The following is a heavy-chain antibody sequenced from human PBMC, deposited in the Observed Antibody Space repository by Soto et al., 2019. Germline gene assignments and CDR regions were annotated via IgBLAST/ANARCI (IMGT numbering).Heavy chain of an antibody. D-gene: IGHD3-10*01. CDR2: INHSGST. Sequence: SETLSLTCAVYGGSFSGYYWSWIRQPPGKGLEWIGEINHSGSTNYNPSLKSRVTISVDTSKNQFSLKLSSVTAADTAVYYCARAPAGYNWFDPWGQGTLGAVSS. CDR1: GGSFSGYY. V-gene: IGHV4-34*01. CDR3: ARAPAGYNWFDP. J-gene: IGHJ5*02.